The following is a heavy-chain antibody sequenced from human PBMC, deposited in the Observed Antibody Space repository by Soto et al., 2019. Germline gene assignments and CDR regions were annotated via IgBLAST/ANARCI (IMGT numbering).Heavy chain of an antibody. Sequence: GGSLRLSCAASGFTFSSYSMNWVRQAPGKGLEWVSSISSSSSYIYYADSVKGRFTISRDNAKNSLYLQMNSLRAEDTAVYYCARALSIYCSGGSCEALYYFDYWGQGTLVTVSS. V-gene: IGHV3-21*01. D-gene: IGHD2-15*01. CDR2: ISSSSSYI. J-gene: IGHJ4*02. CDR1: GFTFSSYS. CDR3: ARALSIYCSGGSCEALYYFDY.